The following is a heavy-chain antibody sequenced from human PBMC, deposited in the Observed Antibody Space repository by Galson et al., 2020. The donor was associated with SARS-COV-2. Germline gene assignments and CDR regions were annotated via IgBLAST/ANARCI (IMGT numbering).Heavy chain of an antibody. V-gene: IGHV4-30-2*01. CDR1: GGSISSGGYS. J-gene: IGHJ3*02. CDR2: IYHSGST. CDR3: ARALYDSSGDAFDI. D-gene: IGHD3-22*01. Sequence: SETLSLTCAVSGGSISSGGYSWSWIRPPQGKGLEWIGYIYHSGSTYYNPSLKSRVTISVDRSKNQFSLKLSSVTAADTAVYYCARALYDSSGDAFDIWGQGTMFTVSS.